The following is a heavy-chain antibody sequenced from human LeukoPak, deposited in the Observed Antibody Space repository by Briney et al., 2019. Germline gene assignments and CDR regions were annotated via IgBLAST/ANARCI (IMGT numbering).Heavy chain of an antibody. CDR2: ISSSGSTI. V-gene: IGHV3-48*03. CDR1: GFTFSSYE. CDR3: ARDCGGGSCYGYYYYGMDV. Sequence: GGSLRLSCAASGFTFSSYEMNWVRQAPGKGLEWVSYISSSGSTIYHADSVKGRFTISRDNAKNSLYLQMNSLRAEDTAVYYCARDCGGGSCYGYYYYGMDVWGKGTTVTVSS. J-gene: IGHJ6*04. D-gene: IGHD2-15*01.